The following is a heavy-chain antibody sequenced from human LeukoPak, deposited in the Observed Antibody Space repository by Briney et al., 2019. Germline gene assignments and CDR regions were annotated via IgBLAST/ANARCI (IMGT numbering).Heavy chain of an antibody. CDR2: INPSGGST. Sequence: ASVKVSCKASGYTFTSYYMHWVRQAPGQGLEWMGIINPSGGSTNYAQKFQGRVTMTRDTSISTAYMELSRLRSDDTAVYYCARDWVVVTAPDYWGQGTLVTVSS. CDR1: GYTFTSYY. V-gene: IGHV1-2*02. J-gene: IGHJ4*02. CDR3: ARDWVVVTAPDY. D-gene: IGHD2-21*02.